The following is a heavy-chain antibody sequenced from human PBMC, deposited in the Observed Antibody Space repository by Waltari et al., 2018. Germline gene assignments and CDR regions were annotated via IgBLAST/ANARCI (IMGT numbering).Heavy chain of an antibody. J-gene: IGHJ4*02. CDR2: ISGSGGRT. CDR3: ARTTDYGGNSIRLFDY. CDR1: GFTFSSYA. Sequence: EVQLLESGGGLVQPGGSLRLSCAASGFTFSSYAMSWVRQAPGKGLEGVSAISGSGGRTYDADSVKGRFTISRDNSKNTLYLQMNSLRAEDTAVYYCARTTDYGGNSIRLFDYWGQGTLVTVSS. V-gene: IGHV3-23*01. D-gene: IGHD4-17*01.